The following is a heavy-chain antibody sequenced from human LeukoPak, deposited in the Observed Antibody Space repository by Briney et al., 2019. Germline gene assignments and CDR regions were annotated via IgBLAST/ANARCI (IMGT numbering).Heavy chain of an antibody. V-gene: IGHV1-2*02. Sequence: ASVKVSCKASGYTFTAYFIHWVRQAPGQGLEWMGWINPNSGDTHYAQKFQGRVFMTRDTSISTVYMELSRLTSDDTAVYYCARDPAPDTGNYFDDWGQGTLVTVSS. J-gene: IGHJ4*02. CDR3: ARDPAPDTGNYFDD. D-gene: IGHD1-26*01. CDR2: INPNSGDT. CDR1: GYTFTAYF.